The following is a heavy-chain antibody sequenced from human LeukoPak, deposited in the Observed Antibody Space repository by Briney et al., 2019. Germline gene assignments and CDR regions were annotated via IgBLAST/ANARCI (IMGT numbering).Heavy chain of an antibody. CDR3: ARDPTDSSDVYYYHYMDV. CDR2: INPSGGST. D-gene: IGHD3-22*01. CDR1: GYTFTSYY. J-gene: IGHJ6*03. V-gene: IGHV1-46*01. Sequence: ASVKVSCKASGYTFTSYYMHWVRQAPGQGLEWMGIINPSGGSTSYAQKFQGRVTMTRDMSTSTVYMELSSLRSEDTAVYYCARDPTDSSDVYYYHYMDVWGKGTTVTVSS.